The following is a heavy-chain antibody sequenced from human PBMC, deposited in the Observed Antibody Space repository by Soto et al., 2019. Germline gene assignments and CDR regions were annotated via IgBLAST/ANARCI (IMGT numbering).Heavy chain of an antibody. V-gene: IGHV4-59*01. J-gene: IGHJ6*02. D-gene: IGHD7-27*01. CDR2: IYYSGST. Sequence: PSETLSLTCTVSGGSISSYYWSWIRQPPGKGLEWIGYIYYSGSTNYNPSLKSRVTISVDTSKNQFSLKLSSVTAADTAVYYCASLTGHRGYYYYGMDVWGQGTPVTVSS. CDR3: ASLTGHRGYYYYGMDV. CDR1: GGSISSYY.